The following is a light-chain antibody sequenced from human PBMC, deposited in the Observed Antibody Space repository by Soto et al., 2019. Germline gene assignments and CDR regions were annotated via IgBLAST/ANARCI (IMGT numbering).Light chain of an antibody. Sequence: QSALTQPPSASGSPGQSVTISCTGTSSDAGGYNYVSWYQHHPGKAPKLMIYEVSKRPSGVPDRFSGSKSGNTASLTVSGLQAEDEADYYCSSYAGSNNYVVFGGGTQLTVL. J-gene: IGLJ2*01. CDR1: SSDAGGYNY. CDR2: EVS. CDR3: SSYAGSNNYVV. V-gene: IGLV2-8*01.